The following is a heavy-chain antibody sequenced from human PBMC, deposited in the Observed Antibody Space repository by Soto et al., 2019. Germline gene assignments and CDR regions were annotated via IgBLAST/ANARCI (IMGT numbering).Heavy chain of an antibody. CDR3: ARLRSRYYYYMDV. CDR1: GYSSTSFW. J-gene: IGHJ6*03. CDR2: IYPGDSDT. Sequence: PGEFLKISXKGSGYSSTSFWIGWVRQMPGKGLEWMGIIYPGDSDTRYSPSFQGQVTISADKSISTAYLQWSSLKASDTAMYYCARLRSRYYYYMDVWGKGTTVTVSS. V-gene: IGHV5-51*01.